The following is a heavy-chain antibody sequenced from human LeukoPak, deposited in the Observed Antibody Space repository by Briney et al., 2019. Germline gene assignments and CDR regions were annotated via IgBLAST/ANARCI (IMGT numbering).Heavy chain of an antibody. CDR2: INPNSGGT. CDR1: GYTFTGYY. Sequence: ASVKVSCKASGYTFTGYYMHWVRQAPGQGLEWMGWINPNSGGTNYAQKFQGRVTMTRDTSLSTAYMELSRLRSDDTAVYYCARVLTIFGVEFDYWGQGTLVTVSS. D-gene: IGHD3-3*01. J-gene: IGHJ4*02. V-gene: IGHV1-2*02. CDR3: ARVLTIFGVEFDY.